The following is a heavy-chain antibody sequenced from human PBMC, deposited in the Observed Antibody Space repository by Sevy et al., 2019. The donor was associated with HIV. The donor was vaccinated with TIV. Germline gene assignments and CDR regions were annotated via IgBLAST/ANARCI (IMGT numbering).Heavy chain of an antibody. Sequence: GGSLRLSCAASGFTCSSYSLNWVRQAPGKGLEWVSSISKRSGYIFYADSLKGQFTISRDNAKNSLYLQMTSLRAEETAVYYCARAPSGYYFYYFDYWGQGTLVTVSP. D-gene: IGHD3-22*01. CDR1: GFTCSSYS. J-gene: IGHJ4*02. CDR2: ISKRSGYI. CDR3: ARAPSGYYFYYFDY. V-gene: IGHV3-21*01.